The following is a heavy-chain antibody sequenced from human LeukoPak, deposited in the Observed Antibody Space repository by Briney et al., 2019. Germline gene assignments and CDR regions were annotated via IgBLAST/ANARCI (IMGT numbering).Heavy chain of an antibody. CDR2: FDPEDGET. D-gene: IGHD6-13*01. CDR3: ATSGSSSWYHAFDI. CDR1: GYTLTELS. V-gene: IGHV1-24*01. Sequence: ASVTVSCKGSGYTLTELSMHWVRQAPGKGLERVGGFDPEDGETIYAQKFQGRVTMTEDTSTDTAYMELSSLRSEDTAVYYCATSGSSSWYHAFDIWGQGTMVTVSS. J-gene: IGHJ3*02.